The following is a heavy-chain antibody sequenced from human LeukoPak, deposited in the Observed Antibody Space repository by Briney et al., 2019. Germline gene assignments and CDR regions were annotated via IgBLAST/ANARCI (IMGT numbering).Heavy chain of an antibody. J-gene: IGHJ6*03. CDR2: ISGNGYYT. D-gene: IGHD2-21*02. V-gene: IGHV3-23*01. Sequence: GGSLRLSCAASGFTFSTYGMSWVRQAPGKGLEWVLAISGNGYYTYYADSVKGRFTISRDNSKNTLFLQMNSLRAEDTAVYFCAKLPQGGGDHYYIEVWGKGTTVTVSS. CDR3: AKLPQGGGDHYYIEV. CDR1: GFTFSTYG.